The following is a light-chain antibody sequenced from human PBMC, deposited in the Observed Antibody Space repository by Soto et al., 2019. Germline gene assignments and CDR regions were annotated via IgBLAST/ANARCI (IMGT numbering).Light chain of an antibody. Sequence: IHLTQSPSFLSASVGDRVTITCRASQGISSYLAWYQQKPGKAPKLLIYAASTLQSGVPARFSGSGSGTDFTLTISSLQPEDFATYYCLQKYFYPFTFGPGTKVAI. V-gene: IGKV1-9*01. CDR1: QGISSY. CDR3: LQKYFYPFT. CDR2: AAS. J-gene: IGKJ3*01.